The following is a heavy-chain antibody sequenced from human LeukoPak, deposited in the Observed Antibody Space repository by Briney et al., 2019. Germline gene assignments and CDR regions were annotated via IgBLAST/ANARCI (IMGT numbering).Heavy chain of an antibody. CDR2: ISGSGDST. D-gene: IGHD3-10*01. CDR1: GFTFSSYA. V-gene: IGHV3-23*01. CDR3: ANSPRDYYGSGSSHPFDS. J-gene: IGHJ4*02. Sequence: PGGSLRLSCAASGFTFSSYAMSWVRQAPGKGLEWVSAISGSGDSTYYADSVKGRFTISRDNSKNTLYLQMTSLRAEDTAVYYCANSPRDYYGSGSSHPFDSWGQGTLVTVSS.